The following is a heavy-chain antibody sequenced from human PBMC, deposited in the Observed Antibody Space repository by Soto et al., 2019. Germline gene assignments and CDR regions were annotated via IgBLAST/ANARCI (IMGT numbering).Heavy chain of an antibody. CDR3: VKDMGTNGHDSFER. V-gene: IGHV3-9*01. Sequence: EVQLAESGGGLVQPGRSLRLSCAASGFTFDDYAMHWVRQAPGKRLAWVSGISWNSGIIVYSDSVKGRFTISRDNAQNSLYLQMNSLRAEDTALYYCVKDMGTNGHDSFERGGQGTMVTVSS. J-gene: IGHJ3*02. CDR1: GFTFDDYA. CDR2: ISWNSGII. D-gene: IGHD2-8*01.